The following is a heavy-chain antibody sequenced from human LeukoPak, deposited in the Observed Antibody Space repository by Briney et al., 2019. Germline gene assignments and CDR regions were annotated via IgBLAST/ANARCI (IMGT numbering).Heavy chain of an antibody. CDR1: GGTFSSYA. D-gene: IGHD4-23*01. CDR3: ARDHDYGGNLDY. Sequence: SVKVSCKASGGTFSSYAISWVRQAPGQALEWMGRIIPIFGTANYAQKFQGRVTITTDESTSTAYMELSSLRSEDTAVYYCARDHDYGGNLDYWGQGTLVTVSS. V-gene: IGHV1-69*05. J-gene: IGHJ4*02. CDR2: IIPIFGTA.